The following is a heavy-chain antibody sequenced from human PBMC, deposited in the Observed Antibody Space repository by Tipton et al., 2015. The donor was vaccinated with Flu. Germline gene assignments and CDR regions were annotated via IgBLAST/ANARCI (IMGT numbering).Heavy chain of an antibody. V-gene: IGHV4-30-4*01. CDR2: IYYSGST. Sequence: TLSLTCTVSGGSISSGDYYWSWIRQPPGKGLEWIGYIYYSGSTYYNPSLKSRVTISVDTSKNQFSLKLSSVTAADTAVYYCARGNTVTASPEDPLENWFDPWGQGTLVTVSS. CDR1: GGSISSGDYY. CDR3: ARGNTVTASPEDPLENWFDP. J-gene: IGHJ5*02. D-gene: IGHD4-17*01.